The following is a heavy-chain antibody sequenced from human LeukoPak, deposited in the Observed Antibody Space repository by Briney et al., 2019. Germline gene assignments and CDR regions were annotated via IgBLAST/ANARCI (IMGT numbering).Heavy chain of an antibody. J-gene: IGHJ4*02. CDR2: IYTSGST. V-gene: IGHV4-61*02. D-gene: IGHD3-22*01. CDR3: ASESFEGGYFDY. CDR1: GGSISSGSYY. Sequence: SETLSLTCTVSGGSISSGSYYLSWIRQPAGKGLEWIGRIYTSGSTNYNPSLKSRVTISVDTSKNQFSLKLSSVTAADTAVYYCASESFEGGYFDYWGQGTLVTVSS.